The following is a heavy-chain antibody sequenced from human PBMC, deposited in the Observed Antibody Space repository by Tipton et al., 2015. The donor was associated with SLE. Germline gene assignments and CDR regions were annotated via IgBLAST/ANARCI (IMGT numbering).Heavy chain of an antibody. CDR1: DDSITNYY. CDR2: VYYSGST. Sequence: TLSLTCTVSDDSITNYYWNWIRQPPGKGLEWIGYVYYSGSTNYNPSLKSRVTISVDKSKNQFSLRLSSVTAADTAVYYCARGLMAADYYYWGQGTLVTVSS. V-gene: IGHV4-59*01. D-gene: IGHD6-13*01. J-gene: IGHJ4*02. CDR3: ARGLMAADYYY.